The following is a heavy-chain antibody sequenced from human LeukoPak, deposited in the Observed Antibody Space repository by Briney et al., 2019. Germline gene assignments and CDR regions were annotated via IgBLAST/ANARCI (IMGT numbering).Heavy chain of an antibody. V-gene: IGHV1-46*01. CDR3: ARADVPTYYYDSSSYFDY. J-gene: IGHJ4*02. D-gene: IGHD3-22*01. CDR2: INPSGGST. Sequence: ASVKVSCKASGYTFTSYYMHWVRQAPGQGLEWMGIINPSGGSTSYAQKFQGRVTMTRDTSTSTVYMELSSLRSEDTAVYYCARADVPTYYYDSSSYFDYWGQGTLVTVSS. CDR1: GYTFTSYY.